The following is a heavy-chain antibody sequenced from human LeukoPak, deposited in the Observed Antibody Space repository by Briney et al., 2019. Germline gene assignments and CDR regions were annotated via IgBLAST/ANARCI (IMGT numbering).Heavy chain of an antibody. J-gene: IGHJ6*03. D-gene: IGHD4-11*01. CDR1: GFTFSDHY. CDR2: ISGSGGST. CDR3: AKVGLHDYSNPWYYYYYMDV. Sequence: GGSLRLSCAASGFTFSDHYMDWVRQAPGRGLEWVSAISGSGGSTYYADSVKGRFTISRDNSKNTLYPQMNSLRAEDTAVYYCAKVGLHDYSNPWYYYYYMDVWGKGTTVTVSS. V-gene: IGHV3-23*01.